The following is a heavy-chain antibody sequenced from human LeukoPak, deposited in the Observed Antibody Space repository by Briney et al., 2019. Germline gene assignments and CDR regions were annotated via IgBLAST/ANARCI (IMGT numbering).Heavy chain of an antibody. V-gene: IGHV3-33*06. CDR2: IWYDGSNK. Sequence: GGSLRLSCAASGFTFSSYGMHWVRQAPGKGLEWVAVIWYDGSNKYYADSVKGRFTISRDNSKNTLYLQMNSLRAEDTAVYYCAKDHYDFWSGYYGYMDVWGKGTTVTVSS. D-gene: IGHD3-3*01. CDR1: GFTFSSYG. CDR3: AKDHYDFWSGYYGYMDV. J-gene: IGHJ6*03.